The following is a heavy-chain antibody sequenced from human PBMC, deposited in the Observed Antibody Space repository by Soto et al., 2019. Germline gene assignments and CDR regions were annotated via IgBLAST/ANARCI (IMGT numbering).Heavy chain of an antibody. V-gene: IGHV3-72*01. CDR1: VFTFSGPY. CDR3: ATAPSYYASGRDN. Sequence: PWESXRLSCSASVFTFSGPYMYWVRHAPGKGLELVGSIKNRANSYTTEYAASVKGRFTISRDDSKNSLYLQMSSLKNEDTAVYYSATAPSYYASGRDNWGPGTLVTVYS. D-gene: IGHD3-10*01. CDR2: IKNRANSYTT. J-gene: IGHJ4*02.